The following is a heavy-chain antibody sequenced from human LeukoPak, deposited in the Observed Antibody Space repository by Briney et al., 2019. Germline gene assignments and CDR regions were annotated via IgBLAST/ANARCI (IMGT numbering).Heavy chain of an antibody. D-gene: IGHD2-15*01. CDR1: GFIVSSNY. CDR2: IYSGGNT. Sequence: GGSLGLSCAASGFIVSSNYMSWVRQAPGKGLEWVSVIYSGGNTYYADSVKGRFIISRDNSKSTLYLQMNSLRAEDTAVYYCARSRVVATTSPFDYWGQGTLVTVSS. V-gene: IGHV3-53*01. J-gene: IGHJ4*02. CDR3: ARSRVVATTSPFDY.